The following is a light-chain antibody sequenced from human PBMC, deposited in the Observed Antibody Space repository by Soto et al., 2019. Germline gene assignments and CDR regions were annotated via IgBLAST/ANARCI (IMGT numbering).Light chain of an antibody. Sequence: QSALTQPASVSGSPGQSITISCTGTNSDIGRYKFVSWFQQHTGKAPKLMIFEGTNRPSGVSNRFSGSKSGNTASLTISGLQAEDEAIYFCSSSTNTNTLVIFGGGTKVTVL. CDR1: NSDIGRYKF. V-gene: IGLV2-14*01. CDR2: EGT. J-gene: IGLJ2*01. CDR3: SSSTNTNTLVI.